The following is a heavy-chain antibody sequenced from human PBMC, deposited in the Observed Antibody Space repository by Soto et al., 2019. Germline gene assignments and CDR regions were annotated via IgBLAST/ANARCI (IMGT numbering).Heavy chain of an antibody. V-gene: IGHV3-30*18. CDR1: GFTFSDYG. D-gene: IGHD3-10*01. CDR2: VSYDGSSE. J-gene: IGHJ6*02. CDR3: AKAGYCTRGNCYDYYRYGMDV. Sequence: VQMEESGGGVVQPGRSLRLTCAVSGFTFSDYGMHWVRQAPRKGLEWVAVVSYDGSSEFYADSVKGRFTISRDNSKNTLHLQMNSLRPEDTAVYYCAKAGYCTRGNCYDYYRYGMDVWSQGTAVTVSS.